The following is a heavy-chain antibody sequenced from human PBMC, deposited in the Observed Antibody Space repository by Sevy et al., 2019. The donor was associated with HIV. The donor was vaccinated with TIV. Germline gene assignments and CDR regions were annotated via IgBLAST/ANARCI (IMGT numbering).Heavy chain of an antibody. CDR1: GFAFYDYS. J-gene: IGHJ4*02. V-gene: IGHV3-23*01. Sequence: GGSLRLSCAASGFAFYDYSMSWIRQAPGKGLEWVATLSFGCGKINYADSVKGRFTISRDNSKNSFYLQMDHLRVEDTALYYGAREGCTRPHDYWGQGTRVTVSS. CDR2: LSFGCGKI. D-gene: IGHD2-8*01. CDR3: AREGCTRPHDY.